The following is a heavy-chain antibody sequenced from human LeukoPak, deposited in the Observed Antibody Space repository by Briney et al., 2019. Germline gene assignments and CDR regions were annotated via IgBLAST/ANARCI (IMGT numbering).Heavy chain of an antibody. CDR1: GGSISSYY. CDR3: ARAHTPSYYDSSGYFDY. V-gene: IGHV4-59*01. Sequence: SETLSLTCTVSGGSISSYYWSWIRQPPGKGLEWIGYIYHSGSTNYNPSLKSRVTISVDTSKNQFSLKLSSVTAADTAVYYCARAHTPSYYDSSGYFDYWGQGTLVTVSS. J-gene: IGHJ4*02. D-gene: IGHD3-22*01. CDR2: IYHSGST.